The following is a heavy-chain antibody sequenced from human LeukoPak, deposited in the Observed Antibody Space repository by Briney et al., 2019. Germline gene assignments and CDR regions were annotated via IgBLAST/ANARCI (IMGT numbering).Heavy chain of an antibody. CDR2: IYTSGST. Sequence: SETLSLTCTVSGGSISSYYWSWIRQPAGKGLEWIGRIYTSGSTNYNTSLKSRVTISVDKLKKQFSLKMNSVTAADTAVYYCARVYDDYSDYFDYWGQGTLVTVSS. D-gene: IGHD4-17*01. CDR1: GGSISSYY. V-gene: IGHV4-4*07. CDR3: ARVYDDYSDYFDY. J-gene: IGHJ4*02.